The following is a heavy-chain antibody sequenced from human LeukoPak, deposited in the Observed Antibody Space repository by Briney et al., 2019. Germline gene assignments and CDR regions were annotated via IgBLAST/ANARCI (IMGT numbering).Heavy chain of an antibody. V-gene: IGHV4-59*01. CDR2: IYYNGDI. CDR1: GGSMSRYY. CDR3: ARESYSSGWFDP. Sequence: SETLSLTCTVSGGSMSRYYWSWIRQAPGKGLEWIGYIYYNGDINYNPSLKSRVTISVDPSKNQFSLKLSSVTAADTAVYYCARESYSSGWFDPWGQGTPVTVSS. D-gene: IGHD6-19*01. J-gene: IGHJ5*02.